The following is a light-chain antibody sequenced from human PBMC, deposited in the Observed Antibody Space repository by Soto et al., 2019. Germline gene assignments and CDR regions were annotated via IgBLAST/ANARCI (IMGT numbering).Light chain of an antibody. CDR3: QQYNNWPPWT. Sequence: IRVSQSPSTLSVSPGERATLSCRASQSVSSNLAWYQQKPGQAPRLLIYGASTRATGIPARFSGSGSGTEFTLTISSLQSEDFAVYYCQQYNNWPPWTFGQRTKVAIK. CDR1: QSVSSN. CDR2: GAS. V-gene: IGKV3-15*01. J-gene: IGKJ1*01.